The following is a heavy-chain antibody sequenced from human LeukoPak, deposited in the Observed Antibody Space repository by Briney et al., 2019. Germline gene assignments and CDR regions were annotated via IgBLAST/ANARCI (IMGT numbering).Heavy chain of an antibody. Sequence: KPSETLSLTCTVSGGSISSGDYYWSWIRQPPGKGLEWIGYIYYSGGTYYNPSLKSRVTISVDTSKNQFSLKLSSVTAADTAVYYCARATDYGDPRGFDYWGQGTLVTVSS. D-gene: IGHD4-17*01. CDR1: GGSISSGDYY. J-gene: IGHJ4*02. CDR3: ARATDYGDPRGFDY. CDR2: IYYSGGT. V-gene: IGHV4-30-4*01.